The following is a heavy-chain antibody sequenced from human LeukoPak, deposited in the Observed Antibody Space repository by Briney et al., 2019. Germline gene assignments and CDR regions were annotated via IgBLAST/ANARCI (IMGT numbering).Heavy chain of an antibody. CDR3: ARDRNIVVVTARPRYYYCGMDV. V-gene: IGHV1-18*01. J-gene: IGHJ6*02. D-gene: IGHD2-21*02. CDR2: ISAYNGNT. Sequence: ASVKVSCKASGYTFTSYGISWVRQAPGQGLEWMGWISAYNGNTNYAQKLQGRVTMTTDTFTSTAYMELRSLRSDDTAVYYCARDRNIVVVTARPRYYYCGMDVWGQGTTVTVSS. CDR1: GYTFTSYG.